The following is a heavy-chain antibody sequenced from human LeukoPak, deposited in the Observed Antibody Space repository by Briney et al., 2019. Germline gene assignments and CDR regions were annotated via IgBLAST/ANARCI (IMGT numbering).Heavy chain of an antibody. CDR1: GFTFSDYG. CDR3: AKDRATRRWGTQEFDY. Sequence: PGGSLRLSCTASGFTFSDYGMHWVRQPPGKGLEWVAIIWYDGSNKTYEDSVKGRFTISRDNSKNTLYLQMNSLRAEDTAVYYCAKDRATRRWGTQEFDYWGQGTLVTVSS. D-gene: IGHD3-16*01. J-gene: IGHJ4*02. V-gene: IGHV3-33*06. CDR2: IWYDGSNK.